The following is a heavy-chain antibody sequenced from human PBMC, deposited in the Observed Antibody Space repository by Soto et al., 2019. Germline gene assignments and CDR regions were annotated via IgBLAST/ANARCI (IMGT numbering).Heavy chain of an antibody. J-gene: IGHJ4*02. Sequence: SETLSLTCTVSGGSISSYYWSWIRQPPGKGLEWIGYIYYSGSTNYNPSLKSRVTISVDTSKNQFSLKLSSVTAADTAVYYCARAGLREVFFDYWGQGTLVTVSS. V-gene: IGHV4-59*01. D-gene: IGHD2-8*01. CDR2: IYYSGST. CDR1: GGSISSYY. CDR3: ARAGLREVFFDY.